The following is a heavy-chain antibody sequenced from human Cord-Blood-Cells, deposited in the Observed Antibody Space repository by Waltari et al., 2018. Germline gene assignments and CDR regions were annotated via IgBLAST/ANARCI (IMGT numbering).Heavy chain of an antibody. CDR2: INPNSGGT. J-gene: IGHJ3*02. V-gene: IGHV1-2*02. CDR1: GYTFTGYY. Sequence: QVQLVQSGAEVKKPGASVKVSCKASGYTFTGYYMHWVRQAPGQGLEWMGWINPNSGGTNYAQKFQGRVTMTRDTSISTAYMELSRLISDDTAVYYCARATLSGYYDSSGYDAFDIWGQGTMVTVSS. CDR3: ARATLSGYYDSSGYDAFDI. D-gene: IGHD3-22*01.